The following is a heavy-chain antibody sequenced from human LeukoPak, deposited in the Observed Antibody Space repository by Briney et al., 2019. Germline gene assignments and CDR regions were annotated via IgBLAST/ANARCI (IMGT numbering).Heavy chain of an antibody. CDR2: ISSSSRYI. V-gene: IGHV3-21*01. CDR1: GFTPGGHT. J-gene: IGHJ4*02. Sequence: GGSLRLSCAASGFTPGGHTMNWVRQAPGKGLEWVSYISSSSRYIYYADSVKGRFTISRDNSKNTLYLQMNSLRAEDTAVYYCAKVNVVVVPAALDYWGQGTLVTVSS. CDR3: AKVNVVVVPAALDY. D-gene: IGHD2-2*01.